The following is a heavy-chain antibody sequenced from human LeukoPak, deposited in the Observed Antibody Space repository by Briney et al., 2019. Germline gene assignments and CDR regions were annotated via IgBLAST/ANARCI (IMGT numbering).Heavy chain of an antibody. CDR3: ARVHSGSYYHGGDFDY. J-gene: IGHJ4*02. D-gene: IGHD1-26*01. Sequence: ASVKVSCKAPGYTFTSYYMHWVRQAPGQGLEWMGIINPSGGSTSYAQKFQGRVTMTRDTSTSTVYMELSSLRSEDTAVYYCARVHSGSYYHGGDFDYWAREPWSPSPQ. V-gene: IGHV1-46*03. CDR2: INPSGGST. CDR1: GYTFTSYY.